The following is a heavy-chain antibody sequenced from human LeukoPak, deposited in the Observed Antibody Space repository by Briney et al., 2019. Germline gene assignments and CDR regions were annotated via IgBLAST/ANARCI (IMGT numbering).Heavy chain of an antibody. J-gene: IGHJ4*02. Sequence: GESLKISCKDSGNSFTGYWIGWVRQMPGKGLEWMGIIYPADSDTKYSPSFQGQVTISADKSISTAYLQWSSLKSSDTAMYYCAIRYSGSYNDYWGQGTLVTVSS. V-gene: IGHV5-51*01. CDR2: IYPADSDT. D-gene: IGHD1-26*01. CDR3: AIRYSGSYNDY. CDR1: GNSFTGYW.